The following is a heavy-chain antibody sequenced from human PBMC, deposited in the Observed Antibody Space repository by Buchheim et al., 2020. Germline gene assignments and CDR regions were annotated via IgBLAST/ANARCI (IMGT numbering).Heavy chain of an antibody. Sequence: QVQLVESGGGVVQPGRSLRLSCAASGFTFSSYGMHWVRQAPGKGLEWVAVISYDGSNKYYADSVKGRFTISRDNSKNTLYLQMNSLRAEDTAVYYCAKDQRTIFGVVFKGMDVWGQGTT. CDR2: ISYDGSNK. V-gene: IGHV3-30*18. D-gene: IGHD3-3*01. CDR3: AKDQRTIFGVVFKGMDV. CDR1: GFTFSSYG. J-gene: IGHJ6*02.